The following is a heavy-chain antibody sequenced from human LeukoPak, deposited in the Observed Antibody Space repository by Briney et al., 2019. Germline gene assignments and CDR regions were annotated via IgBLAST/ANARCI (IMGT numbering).Heavy chain of an antibody. J-gene: IGHJ4*02. CDR2: IYTSGST. V-gene: IGHV4-4*07. CDR3: ARVRYSDSSVLTRKRSYYFDY. Sequence: SETLSLTCTVSGGSIASHYWSWIRQTAGKGLEWIGRIYTSGSTNYNPSLKSRVTMSVDTSKNQFSLKLSSVTTADTAVYYCARVRYSDSSVLTRKRSYYFDYWGQGTLVTVSS. CDR1: GGSIASHY. D-gene: IGHD3-22*01.